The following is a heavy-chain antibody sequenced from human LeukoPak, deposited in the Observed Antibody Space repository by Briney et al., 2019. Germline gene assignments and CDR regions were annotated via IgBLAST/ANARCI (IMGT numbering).Heavy chain of an antibody. Sequence: GGSLRLSCAASGFTFSSYAMSWVRQAPGKGLEWISAISGSGGSTYYADSVKGRFTISRDNSKNTLYLQMNSLRAEDTDVYYCAKVGWSGSSGPRRYFDLWGRGTLVTVSS. V-gene: IGHV3-23*01. CDR3: AKVGWSGSSGPRRYFDL. D-gene: IGHD6-19*01. CDR1: GFTFSSYA. J-gene: IGHJ2*01. CDR2: ISGSGGST.